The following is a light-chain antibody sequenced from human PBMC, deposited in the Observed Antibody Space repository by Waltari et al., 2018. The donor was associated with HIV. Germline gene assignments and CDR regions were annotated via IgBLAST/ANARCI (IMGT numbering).Light chain of an antibody. CDR2: GKN. CDR3: NSRDSSGNHVI. Sequence: SSELTQDPTVSVALGQTVTITCQGDGLRNYYGTWYQQRPGQAPIVVIYGKNNRPSGIPYRFSGSTSGDSTSLTITGAHAEDEADYHCNSRDSSGNHVIFGGGTKLTVL. J-gene: IGLJ2*01. CDR1: GLRNYY. V-gene: IGLV3-19*01.